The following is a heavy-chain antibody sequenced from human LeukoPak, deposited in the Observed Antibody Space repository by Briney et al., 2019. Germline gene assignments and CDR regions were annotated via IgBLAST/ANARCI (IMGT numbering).Heavy chain of an antibody. D-gene: IGHD2-2*02. CDR2: IYTSGST. CDR3: ARVRYCSSTSCYNGMDV. J-gene: IGHJ6*02. Sequence: PSETLSLTCTVSGGSISSYYWSWIRQPAGKGLEWIGRIYTSGSTNYNPSLKSRVTMSVDTSKNQFSLKLSSVTAADTAVYYCARVRYCSSTSCYNGMDVWGQGTTVTVFS. CDR1: GGSISSYY. V-gene: IGHV4-4*07.